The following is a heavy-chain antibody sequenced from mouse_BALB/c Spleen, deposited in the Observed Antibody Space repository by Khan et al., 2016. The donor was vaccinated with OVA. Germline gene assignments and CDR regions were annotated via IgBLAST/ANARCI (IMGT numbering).Heavy chain of an antibody. Sequence: QIQLVQSGPELKKPVETVQISCKASGFTFTNYGMNWVKQAPGKGLKWMGWINTYTGAPTFADDFKGRFAFSLETSASTAYLQINSLKNEDTATYFCARVGYNGTMDCWGQGTSVTVSS. D-gene: IGHD2-2*01. CDR2: INTYTGAP. CDR1: GFTFTNYG. V-gene: IGHV9-3-1*01. J-gene: IGHJ4*01. CDR3: ARVGYNGTMDC.